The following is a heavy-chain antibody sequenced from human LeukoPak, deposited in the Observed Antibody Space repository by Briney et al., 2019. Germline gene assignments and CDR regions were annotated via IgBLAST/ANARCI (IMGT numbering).Heavy chain of an antibody. Sequence: ETLSLTCAVYGGSFSGYYWSWIRQAPGKGLEWVSAISGSGGSTYYADSVKGRFTISRDDSKNTLYLQMNSLRAEDTAVYYCAKARYCSSTSCRNWGLYYFDYWGQGTLVTVSS. D-gene: IGHD2-2*01. V-gene: IGHV3-23*01. CDR2: ISGSGGST. CDR1: GGSFSGYY. J-gene: IGHJ4*02. CDR3: AKARYCSSTSCRNWGLYYFDY.